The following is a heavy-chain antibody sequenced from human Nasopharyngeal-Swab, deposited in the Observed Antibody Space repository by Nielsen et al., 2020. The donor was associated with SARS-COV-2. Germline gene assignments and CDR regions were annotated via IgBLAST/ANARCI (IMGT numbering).Heavy chain of an antibody. J-gene: IGHJ6*02. CDR2: ISYDGSNK. Sequence: QAPGKGLEWVAVISYDGSNKYYADSVKGRFTISRDNSKNTLYLQMNSLRAEDTAVYYCARAPGDGMDVWGQGTTVTVSS. CDR3: ARAPGDGMDV. V-gene: IGHV3-30-3*01.